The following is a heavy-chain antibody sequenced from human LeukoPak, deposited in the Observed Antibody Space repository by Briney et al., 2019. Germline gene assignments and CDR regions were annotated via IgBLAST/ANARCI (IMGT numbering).Heavy chain of an antibody. CDR1: GGTFSSYT. Sequence: SVKVSCKASGGTFSSYTISWVRQAPGQGLEWMGRIIPILGIANYAQKFQGRVTITADKPTSTAYMELSSLRSEDTAVYYCAREAHNCSSTSCYLKGGIFDYWGQGTLVTVSS. CDR3: AREAHNCSSTSCYLKGGIFDY. D-gene: IGHD2-2*01. J-gene: IGHJ4*02. V-gene: IGHV1-69*02. CDR2: IIPILGIA.